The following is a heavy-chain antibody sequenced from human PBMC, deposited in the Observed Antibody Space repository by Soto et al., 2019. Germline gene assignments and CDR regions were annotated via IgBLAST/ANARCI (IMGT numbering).Heavy chain of an antibody. CDR1: GDSVSSPYY. Sequence: QVQLQESGPGLVKPSGTLSLTCAVSGDSVSSPYYWCWVRQPPGKGLEWIGEVFHTGTTSYNTSLRRRVTISMDKSINQFYLYLSSVTAADTAVYYCARSAGWYSVHSWGPGTLVIV. V-gene: IGHV4-4*02. D-gene: IGHD6-19*01. CDR2: VFHTGTT. J-gene: IGHJ4*02. CDR3: ARSAGWYSVHS.